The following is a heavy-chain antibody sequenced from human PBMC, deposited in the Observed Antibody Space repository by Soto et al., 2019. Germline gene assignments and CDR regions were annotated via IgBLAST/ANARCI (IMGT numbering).Heavy chain of an antibody. D-gene: IGHD3-9*01. CDR1: GFTFSSYA. V-gene: IGHV3-23*01. J-gene: IGHJ4*02. CDR3: AKMAQYYDILTGSAPYFDY. CDR2: ISGSGGST. Sequence: HPGGSLRLSCAASGFTFSSYAMSWVRQAPGKGLEWVSAISGSGGSTYYADSVKGRFTISRDNSKNTLYLQMNSLRAEDTAVYYCAKMAQYYDILTGSAPYFDYWGQGTLVTVSS.